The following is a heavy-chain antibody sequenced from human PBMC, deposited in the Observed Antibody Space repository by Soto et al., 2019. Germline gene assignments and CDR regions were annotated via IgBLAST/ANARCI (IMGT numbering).Heavy chain of an antibody. V-gene: IGHV3-21*01. Sequence: GGSLRLSCASSGFTFRSFTMNWVRQAPGKGLEWVSTISSNSAYIYYTDALRGRFTISRDNAKNSLHLQMNSLRAEDTAVYYCTRDASRDSSARGWFDPWGPGTLVTVSS. CDR1: GFTFRSFT. CDR3: TRDASRDSSARGWFDP. CDR2: ISSNSAYI. D-gene: IGHD6-13*01. J-gene: IGHJ5*02.